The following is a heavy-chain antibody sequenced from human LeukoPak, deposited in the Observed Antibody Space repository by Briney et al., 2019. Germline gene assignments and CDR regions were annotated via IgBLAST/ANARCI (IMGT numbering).Heavy chain of an antibody. J-gene: IGHJ4*02. Sequence: GGSLRLSCAASGFRFSSYDMNWVRQAPGNGLEGVSYISSSGTTIYYADSVKGRFTISRDNAQNSLYLHMNSLRAEDTAVYYCARDHYYDSTFDYWGQGTLVTVSS. CDR2: ISSSGTTI. D-gene: IGHD3-22*01. V-gene: IGHV3-48*03. CDR1: GFRFSSYD. CDR3: ARDHYYDSTFDY.